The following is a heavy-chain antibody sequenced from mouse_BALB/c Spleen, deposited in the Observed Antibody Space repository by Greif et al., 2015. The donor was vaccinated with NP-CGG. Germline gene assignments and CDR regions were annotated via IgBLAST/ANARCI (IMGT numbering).Heavy chain of an antibody. CDR1: GYAFTNYL. Sequence: VKVVESGTELVRPGTSVKVSCKASGYAFTNYLIEWIKQRPGQGLEWIGVLNPGSGGTNYSEKFKGKATLTADYSSSTAYLQLSSLTSDDSAVYFCAREGDYGFAYWGQGTLVTVSA. CDR2: LNPGSGGT. CDR3: AREGDYGFAY. D-gene: IGHD2-4*01. V-gene: IGHV1-54*01. J-gene: IGHJ3*01.